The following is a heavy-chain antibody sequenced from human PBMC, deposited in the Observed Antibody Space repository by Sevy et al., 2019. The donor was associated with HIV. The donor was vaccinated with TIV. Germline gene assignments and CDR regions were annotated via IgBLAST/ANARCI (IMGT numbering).Heavy chain of an antibody. V-gene: IGHV3-21*06. CDR2: ISGSSNYL. D-gene: IGHD1-26*01. CDR3: ATGPPDGSYDYFDY. CDR1: GFTFSSYS. J-gene: IGHJ4*02. Sequence: GGSLRLSCAASGFTFSSYSMNWVRQAPGKGLEWVSSISGSSNYLYYAESLKRRSIISRDNAKNTLYLQMNSLRADDTAVYYCATGPPDGSYDYFDYWGQGTLVTVSS.